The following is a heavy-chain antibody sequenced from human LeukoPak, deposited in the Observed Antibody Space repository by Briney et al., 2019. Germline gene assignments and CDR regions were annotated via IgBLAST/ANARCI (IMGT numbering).Heavy chain of an antibody. CDR3: ARDSRAVAGSLRGLGY. Sequence: GGSLRLSCAASGFTFSSYAMHWVRQAPGKGLEWVEVISYDGSNKYYADSVKGRFTISRDNSKNTLYLQMNSLRAEDTAVYYCARDSRAVAGSLRGLGYWGQGTLVTVSS. V-gene: IGHV3-30-3*01. CDR1: GFTFSSYA. CDR2: ISYDGSNK. D-gene: IGHD6-19*01. J-gene: IGHJ4*02.